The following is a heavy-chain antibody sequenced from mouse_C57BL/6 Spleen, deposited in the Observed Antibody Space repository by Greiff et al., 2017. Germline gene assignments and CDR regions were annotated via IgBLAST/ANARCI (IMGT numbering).Heavy chain of an antibody. CDR2: IRNKANGYTT. CDR3: ARYDGYYVAY. D-gene: IGHD2-3*01. Sequence: EVHLVASGGGLVQPGGSLSLSCAASGFTFPDYYMSWVRQPPGKALAWLGFIRNKANGYTTEYRASVKGRFTISRDNSQSILYLQMNALRAEDSATYYCARYDGYYVAYWGQGTLVTVSA. CDR1: GFTFPDYY. J-gene: IGHJ3*01. V-gene: IGHV7-3*01.